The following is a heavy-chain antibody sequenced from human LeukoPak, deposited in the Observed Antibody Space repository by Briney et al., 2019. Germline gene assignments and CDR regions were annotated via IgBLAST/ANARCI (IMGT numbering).Heavy chain of an antibody. CDR3: AKVVGYDFWSGYYSFDY. V-gene: IGHV3-23*01. CDR2: ISGSGGST. D-gene: IGHD3-3*01. CDR1: GFTFSSYA. J-gene: IGHJ4*02. Sequence: PGGSLRLSCAASGFTFSSYAMSGVRQAPGKGLEWVSAISGSGGSTYYADSVKGRFTISRDNSKNTLYLQMNSLRAEDTAVYYCAKVVGYDFWSGYYSFDYWGQGTLVTVSS.